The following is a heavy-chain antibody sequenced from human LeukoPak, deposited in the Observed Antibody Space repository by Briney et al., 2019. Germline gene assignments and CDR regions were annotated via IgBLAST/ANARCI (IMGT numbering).Heavy chain of an antibody. D-gene: IGHD6-19*01. V-gene: IGHV4-34*01. J-gene: IGHJ3*02. CDR1: GGSFSDFY. CDR3: ARPKAGYSSTDAFDI. Sequence: SETLSLTCAVFGGSFSDFYWNWIRQPPGKGLEWIGEINHSGNTNSNPSLKSRVTISVDTSKNQFSLRLSAVTAADTAVYYCARPKAGYSSTDAFDIWGQGTMVTVSS. CDR2: INHSGNT.